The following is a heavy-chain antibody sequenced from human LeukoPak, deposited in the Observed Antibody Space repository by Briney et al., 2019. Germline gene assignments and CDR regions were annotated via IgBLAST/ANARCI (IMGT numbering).Heavy chain of an antibody. Sequence: PGGSLRLSCAASGFTFSDYYMSWVRQAPGKGLEWISLISSDSSYTKEADSLKGRFTISRDNAKNSLYLQMNSLRAEDTAVYYCASLTYYFDSSGYYPGYFQHWGQGTLVTVSS. CDR1: GFTFSDYY. J-gene: IGHJ1*01. CDR3: ASLTYYFDSSGYYPGYFQH. V-gene: IGHV3-11*03. D-gene: IGHD3-22*01. CDR2: ISSDSSYT.